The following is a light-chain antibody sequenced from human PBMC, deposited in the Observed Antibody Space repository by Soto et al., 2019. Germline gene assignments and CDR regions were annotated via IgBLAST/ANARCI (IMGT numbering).Light chain of an antibody. J-gene: IGLJ2*01. CDR1: SSNIGSNT. Sequence: VLTQPPSASGTPGQRVTISCSGSSSNIGSNTVNWYQQLPGTAPKLLIYSNNQRPSGVPDRFSGSKSGTSASLAISGLQSEDEADYYCAAWDDSLNGQGVFGGGTKLTVL. CDR2: SNN. V-gene: IGLV1-44*01. CDR3: AAWDDSLNGQGV.